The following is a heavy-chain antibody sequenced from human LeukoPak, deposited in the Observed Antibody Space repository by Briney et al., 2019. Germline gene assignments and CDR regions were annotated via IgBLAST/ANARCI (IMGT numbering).Heavy chain of an antibody. D-gene: IGHD4-17*01. CDR3: ASPPTNHYGDYRPYYYYYGMDV. Sequence: GGSLRLSCAASGFTFSSYAMSWVRQAPGNRLEWVSAISGSGGSTYYADSVKGRFTISRDNSKNTLYLQMNSLRAEDTAVYYCASPPTNHYGDYRPYYYYYGMDVWGQGTTVTVSS. J-gene: IGHJ6*02. CDR2: ISGSGGST. V-gene: IGHV3-23*01. CDR1: GFTFSSYA.